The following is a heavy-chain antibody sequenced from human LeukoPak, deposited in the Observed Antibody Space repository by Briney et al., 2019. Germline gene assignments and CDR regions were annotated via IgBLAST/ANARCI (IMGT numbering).Heavy chain of an antibody. CDR3: ARDGDYGGYGDY. CDR1: GFTFSSYA. Sequence: GGSLRLSCAASGFTFSSYAMHWVRQAPGKGLEYVSAISSNGGSTYYANSVKGRFTISRDNSKNTLYLQMGSLRAEDMAVYYCARDGDYGGYGDYWGQGTLVTVSS. CDR2: ISSNGGST. V-gene: IGHV3-64*01. J-gene: IGHJ4*02. D-gene: IGHD4-17*01.